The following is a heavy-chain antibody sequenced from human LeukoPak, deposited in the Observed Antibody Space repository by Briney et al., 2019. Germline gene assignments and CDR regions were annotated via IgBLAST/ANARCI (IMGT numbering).Heavy chain of an antibody. CDR3: ARKKDYGDYVDY. V-gene: IGHV4-30-2*01. CDR1: GASISSGGYS. D-gene: IGHD4-17*01. Sequence: SENLSLTCAVSGASISSGGYSWNWIRLPPGKGLEWIANIYHSGNTYYNPSLRSRVTISVDTSKNQFSLMLSSVTAADTALYYCARKKDYGDYVDYWGQGTLVTVSS. J-gene: IGHJ4*02. CDR2: IYHSGNT.